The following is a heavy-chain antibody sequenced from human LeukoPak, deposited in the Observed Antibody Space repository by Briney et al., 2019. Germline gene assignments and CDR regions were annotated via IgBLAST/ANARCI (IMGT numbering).Heavy chain of an antibody. D-gene: IGHD3-3*01. J-gene: IGHJ4*02. CDR2: ISPNSGGT. CDR3: ATYYDFWSGYDS. CDR1: GYTFTGYY. V-gene: IGHV1-2*06. Sequence: ASVKVSCKASGYTFTGYYMHWVRQAPGQGLEWMGRISPNSGGTNYAQKFQGRVTMTRDTSISTAYMELSRLRSDDTAVYYCATYYDFWSGYDSWGQGTLVTVSS.